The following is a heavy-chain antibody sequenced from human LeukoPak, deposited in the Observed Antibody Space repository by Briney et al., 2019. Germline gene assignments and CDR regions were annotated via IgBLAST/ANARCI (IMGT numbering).Heavy chain of an antibody. D-gene: IGHD5-24*01. V-gene: IGHV3-30-3*01. CDR3: AREGAKRRDGYNYFDY. Sequence: GRSLRLSCAASGFTFSNYAMHWVRQAPGKGLEWVAIISYDGSNKYYADSVKGRFTISRDNSKNTLYLQMNSLRAEDTAVYYCAREGAKRRDGYNYFDYWGQGTLVTVSS. J-gene: IGHJ4*02. CDR2: ISYDGSNK. CDR1: GFTFSNYA.